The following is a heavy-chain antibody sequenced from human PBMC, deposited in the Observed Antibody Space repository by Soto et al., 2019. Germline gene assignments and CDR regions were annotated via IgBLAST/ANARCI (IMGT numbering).Heavy chain of an antibody. CDR1: GYSFARFG. D-gene: IGHD2-2*01. Sequence: QVQLVQSGGEVKRPGASVKVSCKTSGYSFARFGITWVRQAPGQGLEWMGWISGYTGYANYPERFEDRVTLSTDPSTTTAFMELRSLRSDDTAVYYCARDTRNYFDYWGQGTLVTVSS. V-gene: IGHV1-18*01. J-gene: IGHJ4*02. CDR3: ARDTRNYFDY. CDR2: ISGYTGYA.